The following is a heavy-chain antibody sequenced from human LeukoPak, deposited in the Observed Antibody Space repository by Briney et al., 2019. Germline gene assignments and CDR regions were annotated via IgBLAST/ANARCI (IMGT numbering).Heavy chain of an antibody. CDR2: IYYSGST. CDR1: GGSISSSSYY. J-gene: IGHJ4*02. Sequence: SETLSLTCTVSGGSISSSSYYWGWIRQPPGKGLEWIGSIYYSGSTYYNPSLKSRVTISGDTSKNQFSLKLTSVTAADTAVYYCARGEVVDTAIRGAFDNWGQGTLVTVSS. CDR3: ARGEVVDTAIRGAFDN. V-gene: IGHV4-39*07. D-gene: IGHD5-18*01.